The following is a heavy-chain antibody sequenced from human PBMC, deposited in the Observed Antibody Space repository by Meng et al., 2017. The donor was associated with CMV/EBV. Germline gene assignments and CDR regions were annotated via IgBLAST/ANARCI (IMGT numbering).Heavy chain of an antibody. V-gene: IGHV1-69*05. D-gene: IGHD3-22*01. CDR2: IIPIFGTA. CDR1: RGTFSSYA. Sequence: QDLLVQVGAQVNKPRSSGKVSCKASRGTFSSYAISCVRQGPGQRLERMGGIIPIFGTANYEQKFQGRVTITTDEASRTAYMELCSLRSEDTAVYLCARGYYESSGYYFDLWGRGTLVTVSS. J-gene: IGHJ2*01. CDR3: ARGYYESSGYYFDL.